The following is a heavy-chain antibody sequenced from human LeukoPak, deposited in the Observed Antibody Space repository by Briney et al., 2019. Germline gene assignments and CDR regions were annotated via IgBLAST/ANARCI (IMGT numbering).Heavy chain of an antibody. J-gene: IGHJ4*02. D-gene: IGHD5-24*01. CDR3: ARAPHTGWLQFDY. CDR1: GYSITTSHY. V-gene: IGHV4-38-2*02. Sequence: SETLSLTCTVSGYSITTSHYWAWIRQPPGKGLEWIGSIYHSGITYYNPSLKSRVTISVDTSKNQFSLKLSSVTAADTAVYYCARAPHTGWLQFDYWGQGTLVTVSS. CDR2: IYHSGIT.